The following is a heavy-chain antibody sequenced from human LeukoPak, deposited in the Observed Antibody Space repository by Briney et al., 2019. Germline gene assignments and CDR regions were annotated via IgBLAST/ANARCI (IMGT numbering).Heavy chain of an antibody. D-gene: IGHD3-9*01. CDR2: INHSGST. J-gene: IGHJ4*02. CDR1: GGSFSGYY. V-gene: IGHV4-34*01. Sequence: PSETLSLTCAVYGGSFSGYYWSWIRQPPGKGLEWIGEINHSGSTNYNPSLKSRVTISVDTSKNQFSLKLSSVTAADTAVYYCARGHRPVLRYFDWLLLGSYFDYWGQGTLVTVPS. CDR3: ARGHRPVLRYFDWLLLGSYFDY.